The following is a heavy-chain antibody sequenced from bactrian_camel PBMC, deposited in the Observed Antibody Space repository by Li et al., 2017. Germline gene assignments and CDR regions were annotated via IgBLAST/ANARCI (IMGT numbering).Heavy chain of an antibody. Sequence: HVQLVESGGGSVQVGGSLRLSCATVTYSRYVMGWFRQVPGKEREEVAVMDSDGSTRYADSVKGRFSISRDNAKDTVYLQMNSLKPEDTAMYSCLRSALGRCAGVFGQGTQVTVS. CDR2: MDSDGST. CDR1: TYSRYV. D-gene: IGHD5*01. J-gene: IGHJ4*01. V-gene: IGHV3S9*01.